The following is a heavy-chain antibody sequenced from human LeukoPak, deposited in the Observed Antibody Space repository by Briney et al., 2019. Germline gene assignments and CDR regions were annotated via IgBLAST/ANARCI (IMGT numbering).Heavy chain of an antibody. CDR1: GYTFTSYG. Sequence: GASVKFSCKASGYTFTSYGISWVRQAPGQGLEWMGWISAYNGNTNYAQKLQGRVTMTTDTSTSTAYMELRSLRSDDTAVYYCARDDDMGSGSYRGFDYWGQGTLVTVSS. D-gene: IGHD3-10*01. CDR3: ARDDDMGSGSYRGFDY. V-gene: IGHV1-18*01. CDR2: ISAYNGNT. J-gene: IGHJ4*02.